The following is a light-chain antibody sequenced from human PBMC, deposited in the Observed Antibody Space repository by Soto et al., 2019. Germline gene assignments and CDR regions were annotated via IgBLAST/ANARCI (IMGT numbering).Light chain of an antibody. CDR2: GAS. Sequence: EIVMTQSPATLSVSPGERATLSCRASQTVSINLAWYQQKPGQGPRLLIYGASTRATGIPARFSGSGSGTEFTLTINSLQPEDFAIYYCQQYTNWPPWTFGRGTKVEIK. V-gene: IGKV3-15*01. J-gene: IGKJ1*01. CDR3: QQYTNWPPWT. CDR1: QTVSIN.